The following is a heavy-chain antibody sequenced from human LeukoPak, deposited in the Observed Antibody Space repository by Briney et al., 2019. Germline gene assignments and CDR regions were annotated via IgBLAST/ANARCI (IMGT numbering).Heavy chain of an antibody. J-gene: IGHJ5*02. CDR1: GFTFSSYG. CDR2: IRYDGSNK. Sequence: GGSLRLSCAASGFTFSSYGMHWVRQAPGKGLEWVAFIRYDGSNKYYADSVKGRFTISRDNSKNTLYLQMNSLRAEGTAVYYCAKVRAMQGGWFDPWGQGTLVTVSS. V-gene: IGHV3-30*02. D-gene: IGHD2-15*01. CDR3: AKVRAMQGGWFDP.